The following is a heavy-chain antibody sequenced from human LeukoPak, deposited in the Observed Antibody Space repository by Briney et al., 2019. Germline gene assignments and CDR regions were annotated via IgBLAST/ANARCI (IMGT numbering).Heavy chain of an antibody. D-gene: IGHD1-26*01. CDR3: ARETRGTVGSY. V-gene: IGHV3-7*05. J-gene: IGHJ4*02. CDR2: LKQDGSDK. Sequence: GGSLRLSCAASLSTLSTYWMTWFRQTPGGGLEWVASLKQDGSDKYYVDSVKGRFTISRGNAGNSLYLQMNSLRAEDTAVYYCARETRGTVGSYWGQGALVTVSS. CDR1: LSTLSTYW.